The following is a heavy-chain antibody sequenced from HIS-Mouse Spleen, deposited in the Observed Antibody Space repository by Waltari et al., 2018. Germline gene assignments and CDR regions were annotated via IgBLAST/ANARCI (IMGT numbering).Heavy chain of an antibody. CDR2: IYYSGST. V-gene: IGHV4-39*07. D-gene: IGHD6-13*01. CDR3: AREIPYSSSWYDWYFDL. J-gene: IGHJ2*01. CDR1: VGSIISSSYY. Sequence: QLQLQESGPGLVKPSETLSLTCPVSVGSIISSSYYWGWIRQPPGKGLEWIGSIYYSGSTYYNPSLKSRVTISVDTSKNQFSLKLSSVTAADTAVYYCAREIPYSSSWYDWYFDLWGRGTLVTVSS.